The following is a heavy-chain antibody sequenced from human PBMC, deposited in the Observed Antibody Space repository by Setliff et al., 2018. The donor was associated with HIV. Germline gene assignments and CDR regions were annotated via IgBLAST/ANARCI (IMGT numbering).Heavy chain of an antibody. J-gene: IGHJ4*02. V-gene: IGHV4-61*09. CDR2: IYTSGST. CDR3: ARDIRFGELAFGY. D-gene: IGHD3-10*01. Sequence: PSETLSLTCTVSGGSISSGSYYWSWIRQPAGKGLEWIGHIYTSGSTNYNPSLKSRVTISVDTSKNQFSLKLSSVTAADTAVYYCARDIRFGELAFGYWGQGTLVTVSS. CDR1: GGSISSGSYY.